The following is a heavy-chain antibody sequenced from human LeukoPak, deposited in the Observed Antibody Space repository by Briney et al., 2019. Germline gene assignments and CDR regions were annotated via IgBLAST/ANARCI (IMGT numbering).Heavy chain of an antibody. CDR1: LFTLSNYC. D-gene: IGHD3-22*01. J-gene: IGHJ4*02. V-gene: IGHV3-7*01. CDR3: ARDRGYSTFDY. CDR2: IDQDGSEI. Sequence: PGGALRLSRVDSLFTLSNYCMCSVRQALGKGLEWVANIDQDGSEINYVDSVKGRFTISRDNAKNSLYLQMESLRAEDTAVYYCARDRGYSTFDYWGQGTLVTVSS.